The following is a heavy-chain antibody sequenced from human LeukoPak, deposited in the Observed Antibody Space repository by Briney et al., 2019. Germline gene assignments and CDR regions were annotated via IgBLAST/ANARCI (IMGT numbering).Heavy chain of an antibody. CDR3: ARDQTPDYDRTGFDY. CDR1: GFTFSSYA. J-gene: IGHJ4*02. V-gene: IGHV1-69*04. D-gene: IGHD3-22*01. CDR2: IIPILGIA. Sequence: GRSLRLSCAASGFTFSSYAISWVRQAPGQGLEWMGRIIPILGIANYAQKFQGRVTITADKSTSTAYMELSSLRSEDTAVYYCARDQTPDYDRTGFDYWGQGTLVTVSS.